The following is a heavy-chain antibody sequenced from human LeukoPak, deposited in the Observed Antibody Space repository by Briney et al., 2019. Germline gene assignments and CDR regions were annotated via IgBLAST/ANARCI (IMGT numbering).Heavy chain of an antibody. J-gene: IGHJ6*02. CDR2: ISSSGSTI. V-gene: IGHV3-11*01. Sequence: GGSLRLSCAASGFTFSDYYMSWIRQAPGKGLEWVSYISSSGSTIYYADSVKGRFTISRDNAKNSLYLQMNSLRAEDTAVYYCARDPLLWFGESHYYYYGMDVWGQGTTVTVSS. CDR3: ARDPLLWFGESHYYYYGMDV. D-gene: IGHD3-10*01. CDR1: GFTFSDYY.